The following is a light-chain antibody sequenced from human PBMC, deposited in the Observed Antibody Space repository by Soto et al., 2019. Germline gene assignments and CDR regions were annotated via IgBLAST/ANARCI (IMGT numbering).Light chain of an antibody. Sequence: EIVLTQSPGTLSLSPGERATLSCRASQSVNSNYLACLQHKPGQAPRFLIYDASSRAACIPGRFSRSGSGTDFTLSISRLEPEEFAMYYCHQYGTSPLTFGTGTKVDIE. V-gene: IGKV3-20*01. CDR3: HQYGTSPLT. CDR1: QSVNSNY. CDR2: DAS. J-gene: IGKJ3*01.